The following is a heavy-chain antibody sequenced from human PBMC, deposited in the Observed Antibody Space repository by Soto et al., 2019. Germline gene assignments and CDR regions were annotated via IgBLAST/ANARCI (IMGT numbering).Heavy chain of an antibody. CDR2: IIPIPGVI. CDR3: ARGTTDFFDLDY. J-gene: IGHJ4*02. D-gene: IGHD3-3*01. CDR1: GGPITTTDT. Sequence: QVQLVQSGAEVRKPGSSVNVSCKISGGPITTTDTISWVRQAPGQGLARMGVIIPIPGVITYTQKFPGRVTVTADVSTGTAYMELRSLRSDDTATYYWARGTTDFFDLDYWGQGMLVTVSS. V-gene: IGHV1-69*01.